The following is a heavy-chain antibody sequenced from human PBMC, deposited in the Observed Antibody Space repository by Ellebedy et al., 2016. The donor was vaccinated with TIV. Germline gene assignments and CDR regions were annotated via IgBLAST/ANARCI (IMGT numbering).Heavy chain of an antibody. CDR3: ARGLESYWLDY. CDR1: GYTFSNYF. Sequence: AASVKVSCKASGYTFSNYFMHWLRQAPGQGLEWMGWMNPNSGNTGYAQKFQGRVTMTRNTSISTAYMELSSLRSEDTAVYYCARGLESYWLDYWGQGTLVTVSS. D-gene: IGHD3-10*01. V-gene: IGHV1-8*02. CDR2: MNPNSGNT. J-gene: IGHJ4*02.